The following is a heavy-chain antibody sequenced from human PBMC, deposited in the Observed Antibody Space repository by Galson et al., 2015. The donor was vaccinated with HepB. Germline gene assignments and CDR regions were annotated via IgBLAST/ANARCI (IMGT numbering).Heavy chain of an antibody. V-gene: IGHV1-18*01. CDR2: ITAYSGNT. Sequence: SVKVSCKASGYAFTRHGITWVRQAPGQGLEWMGWITAYSGNTKYAPKLQGRVTMTTDSSTNTAYMELRNLSSDDTAVYYCARSTVTISSDWFDPWGQGTLVIVSS. CDR3: ARSTVTISSDWFDP. CDR1: GYAFTRHG. J-gene: IGHJ5*02. D-gene: IGHD4-11*01.